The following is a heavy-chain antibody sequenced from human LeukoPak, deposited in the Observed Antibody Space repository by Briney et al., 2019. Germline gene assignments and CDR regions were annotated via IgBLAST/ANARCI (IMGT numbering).Heavy chain of an antibody. J-gene: IGHJ6*02. Sequence: SETLSLTCTLSGGSISSYYWSWIRQPPGEGLEWIGYIFYSGSTNYNPSLKSRVTISVDTSKNQFSLKLSSVTAADTAVYYCARDRGRPIAAAGKSSLFYYGIDVWGQGTTVTLSS. D-gene: IGHD6-13*01. CDR3: ARDRGRPIAAAGKSSLFYYGIDV. CDR2: IFYSGST. V-gene: IGHV4-59*01. CDR1: GGSISSYY.